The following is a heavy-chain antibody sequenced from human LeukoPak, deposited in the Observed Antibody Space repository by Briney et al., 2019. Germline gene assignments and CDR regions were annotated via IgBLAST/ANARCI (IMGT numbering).Heavy chain of an antibody. V-gene: IGHV3-23*01. CDR3: AKDDYGDYSFDY. D-gene: IGHD4-17*01. CDR2: ISGSGGST. Sequence: GGSLRLSCAASGFTFSSYAMSWVRQAPGKGLEWVSAISGSGGSTYYADSAKGRFTISRDNSKNTQYLQMNSLRAEDTAVYYCAKDDYGDYSFDYWGQGTLVTVSS. J-gene: IGHJ4*02. CDR1: GFTFSSYA.